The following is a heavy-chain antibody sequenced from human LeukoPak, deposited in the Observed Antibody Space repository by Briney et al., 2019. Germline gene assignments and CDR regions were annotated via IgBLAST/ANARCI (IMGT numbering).Heavy chain of an antibody. V-gene: IGHV4-39*01. Sequence: SETLSLTCTVSGVSSISIDYYWDWIRQPPGKGPEWIGAIYHTGTTYYNPSLKSRVTISVDTSKNQFSLKLSSVAATDTAVFYCARRVSGVSWYFDLWGRGTLVTVSS. D-gene: IGHD5/OR15-5a*01. CDR2: IYHTGTT. J-gene: IGHJ2*01. CDR3: ARRVSGVSWYFDL. CDR1: GVSSISIDYY.